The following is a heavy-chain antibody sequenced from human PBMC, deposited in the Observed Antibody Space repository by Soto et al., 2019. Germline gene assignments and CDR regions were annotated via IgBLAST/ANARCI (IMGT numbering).Heavy chain of an antibody. CDR1: GYTFTGYG. CDR3: ARTGGHGWLQFYASLYDY. J-gene: IGHJ4*02. D-gene: IGHD5-12*01. Sequence: ASVKVSCKASGYTFTGYGISWVRQAPGQGLEWMGWISAYNGNTNYAQKLQGRVTMTTDTSTSTAYMELRSLRSDDTAVYYCARTGGHGWLQFYASLYDYWGQGTLVTVYS. V-gene: IGHV1-18*01. CDR2: ISAYNGNT.